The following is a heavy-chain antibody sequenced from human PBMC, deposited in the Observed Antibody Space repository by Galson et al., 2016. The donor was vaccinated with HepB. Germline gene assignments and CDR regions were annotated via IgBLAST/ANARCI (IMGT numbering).Heavy chain of an antibody. CDR2: ISYNVWTT. Sequence: SLRLSCAASGFAFGSHVMHWVRQAPGKGLEYVSVISYNVWTTYYANSVKGRFTISRDTSKSTLSLQLDSLRVEDMAVYYCTREHLQRRTGLDLWGRGTLVTVSS. V-gene: IGHV3-64*01. J-gene: IGHJ5*02. CDR1: GFAFGSHV. CDR3: TREHLQRRTGLDL.